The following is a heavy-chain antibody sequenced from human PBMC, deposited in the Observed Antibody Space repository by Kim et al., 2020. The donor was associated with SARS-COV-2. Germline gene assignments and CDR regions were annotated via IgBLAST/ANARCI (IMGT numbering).Heavy chain of an antibody. CDR2: ICSNGDT. CDR1: GFTFGRNY. Sequence: GGSLRLSCAVSGFTFGRNYMTWVRQAPGKGLEWVSFICSNGDTNYADYAMRRFSISSNSSTNKPLLQLNSLRAEESAVVYCCGKSISGGHGDFWGGGTL. CDR3: CGKSISGGHGDF. J-gene: IGHJ4*02. D-gene: IGHD2-15*01. V-gene: IGHV3-66*03.